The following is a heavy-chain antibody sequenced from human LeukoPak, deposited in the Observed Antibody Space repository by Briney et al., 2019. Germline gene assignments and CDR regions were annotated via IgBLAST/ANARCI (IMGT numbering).Heavy chain of an antibody. CDR2: IKQDGSEK. CDR3: AREDTAMVKFDY. V-gene: IGHV3-7*01. D-gene: IGHD5-18*01. J-gene: IGHJ4*01. CDR1: GFTFSSYW. Sequence: PGGSLRLSCAASGFTFSSYWMSWVRQAPGKGLEWVANIKQDGSEKYYVDSVKGRFTISRDNAKNSPYLQMNSLRAEDTAVYYCAREDTAMVKFDYWGQEPWSPSPQ.